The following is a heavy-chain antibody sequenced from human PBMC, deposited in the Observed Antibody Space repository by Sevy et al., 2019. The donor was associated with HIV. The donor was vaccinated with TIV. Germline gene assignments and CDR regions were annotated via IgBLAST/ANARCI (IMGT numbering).Heavy chain of an antibody. D-gene: IGHD3-22*01. Sequence: GGSLRLSCAASGFTFSDYVMHWVRQAPGKGLEWVAIIWSDGAYQYHGDSVKGRFTISRDNPKNTLYLQMNSLRVDDTAVYFCARGGYYYDNAAYYAFDSWGQGTLVTVSS. V-gene: IGHV3-33*01. J-gene: IGHJ4*02. CDR2: IWSDGAYQ. CDR1: GFTFSDYV. CDR3: ARGGYYYDNAAYYAFDS.